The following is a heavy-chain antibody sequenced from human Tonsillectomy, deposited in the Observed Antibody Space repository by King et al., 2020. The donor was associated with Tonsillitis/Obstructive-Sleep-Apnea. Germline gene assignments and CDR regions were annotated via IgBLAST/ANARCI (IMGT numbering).Heavy chain of an antibody. CDR3: ARDGVNAFGI. D-gene: IGHD3-16*01. CDR2: INQDGSER. CDR1: GFTFSNYW. Sequence: VQLVESGGGLVQSGGSLRLSCAASGFTFSNYWMSWVRQAPGKGLEWVANINQDGSERFYVDSVKGRFTFSRDNAKNSLFLQMNSLRAEDTAVYYCARDGVNAFGIWGQGTMVTVSS. V-gene: IGHV3-7*03. J-gene: IGHJ3*02.